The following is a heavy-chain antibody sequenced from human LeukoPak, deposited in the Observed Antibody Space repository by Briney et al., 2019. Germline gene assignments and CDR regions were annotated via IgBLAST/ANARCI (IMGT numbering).Heavy chain of an antibody. CDR1: GFTVSSNY. Sequence: GGSLRLSCAASGFTVSSNYMSWVRQAPGKGLEWVSVIYSGGSTYYADSVKGRFTISRDNSKNTLYLQMNSLRAEDTAVYYCAREGGRSYPGYYFDYWGQGTLVTVSS. CDR3: AREGGRSYPGYYFDY. D-gene: IGHD1-26*01. CDR2: IYSGGST. V-gene: IGHV3-66*01. J-gene: IGHJ4*02.